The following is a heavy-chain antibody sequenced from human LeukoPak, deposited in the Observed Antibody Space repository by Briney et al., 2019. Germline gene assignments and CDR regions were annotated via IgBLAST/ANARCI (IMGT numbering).Heavy chain of an antibody. D-gene: IGHD1-20*01. Sequence: SVKVSCKASGDTSDTYAISWVRQAPGQGLEWMGGFTPVFRTANYARKFQDRVTITMDESTNTDYMEMSSLRSDDTAVYYCVRDKGLTGDSCAFDIWGQGTLVTVSS. CDR2: FTPVFRTA. CDR3: VRDKGLTGDSCAFDI. CDR1: GDTSDTYA. V-gene: IGHV1-69*05. J-gene: IGHJ3*02.